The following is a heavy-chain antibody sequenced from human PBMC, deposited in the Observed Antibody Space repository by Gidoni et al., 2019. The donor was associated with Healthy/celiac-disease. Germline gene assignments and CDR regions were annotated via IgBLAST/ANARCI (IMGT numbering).Heavy chain of an antibody. Sequence: GSTYYNPSLKSRVTISVDTSKNQFSLKLSSVTAADTAVYYCAIEMGSSSWYSVLEYNSYMDVWGKGTTVTVSS. CDR2: GST. D-gene: IGHD6-13*01. V-gene: IGHV4-39*01. CDR3: AIEMGSSSWYSVLEYNSYMDV. J-gene: IGHJ6*03.